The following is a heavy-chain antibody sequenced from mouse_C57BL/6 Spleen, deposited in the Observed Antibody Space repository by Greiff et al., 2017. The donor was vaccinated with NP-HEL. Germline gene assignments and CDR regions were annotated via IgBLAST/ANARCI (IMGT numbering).Heavy chain of an antibody. D-gene: IGHD1-1*01. Sequence: QVQLQQSGAELVKPGASVKISCKASGYAFSSYWMNWVKQRPGKGLEWIGQIYPGDGDTNYNGKFKGKATLTADKSSSTAYMQLSSLTSEDSAVYFCARLYYGSSYWYFDVWGKGTTVTVSS. V-gene: IGHV1-80*01. CDR1: GYAFSSYW. CDR3: ARLYYGSSYWYFDV. CDR2: IYPGDGDT. J-gene: IGHJ1*03.